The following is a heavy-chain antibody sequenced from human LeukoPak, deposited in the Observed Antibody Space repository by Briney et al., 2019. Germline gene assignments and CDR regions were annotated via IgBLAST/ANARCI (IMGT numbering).Heavy chain of an antibody. CDR1: GFTFNKYW. V-gene: IGHV3-7*01. CDR2: INQDGSEK. Sequence: QSGGSLRLSCAASGFTFNKYWMTWVRQAPGKWLEWVANINQDGSEKYFVDSVKGRFTISRDNAKNSLYLQMNSLRVEDTAVYYCAKVAKYYYGSETYYFFEHWGQGTPVTASS. D-gene: IGHD3-10*01. CDR3: AKVAKYYYGSETYYFFEH. J-gene: IGHJ4*02.